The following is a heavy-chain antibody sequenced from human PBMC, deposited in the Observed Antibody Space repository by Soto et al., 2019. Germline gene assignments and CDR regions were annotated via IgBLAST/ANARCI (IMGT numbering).Heavy chain of an antibody. D-gene: IGHD2-2*01. Sequence: QITLKESGPTLVKPTQTLTLTCTFSGFSLSTSGVGVGWIRQPPGKALEWLALIYWNDDKRYSPSLKSRLTITQDTSKHHVVLTMTNMDPVDTATYYCAHSSSSGHCSSTSCLNWFDPWGQGTLVTVSS. V-gene: IGHV2-5*01. CDR2: IYWNDDK. CDR3: AHSSSSGHCSSTSCLNWFDP. CDR1: GFSLSTSGVG. J-gene: IGHJ5*02.